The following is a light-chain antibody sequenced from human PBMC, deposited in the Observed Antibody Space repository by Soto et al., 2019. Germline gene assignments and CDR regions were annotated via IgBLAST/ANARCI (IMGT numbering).Light chain of an antibody. CDR2: DAS. J-gene: IGKJ1*01. CDR1: QSVSSSY. CDR3: QQRSNWPWT. Sequence: EIALTQSPCTLSLSPGERATLSCRASQSVSSSYLAWYQQKPGQAPRLLIYDASNRATGIPARFSGSGSGTDFTLTISSLEPEDFAVYYCQQRSNWPWTFGQGTKVDIK. V-gene: IGKV3D-20*02.